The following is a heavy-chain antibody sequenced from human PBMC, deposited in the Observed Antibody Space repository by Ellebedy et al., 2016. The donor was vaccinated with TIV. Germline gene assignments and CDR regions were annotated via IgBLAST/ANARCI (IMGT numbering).Heavy chain of an antibody. Sequence: SETLSLXXAVYGGSFSGYYWSWIRQPPGKGLEWIGEINHSGSTNYNPSLKSRVTISVDTSKNQFSLKLSSVTAADTAVYYCARGRKVVAATGWFNPWGQGTLVTVSS. CDR1: GGSFSGYY. D-gene: IGHD2-15*01. V-gene: IGHV4-34*01. CDR2: INHSGST. CDR3: ARGRKVVAATGWFNP. J-gene: IGHJ5*02.